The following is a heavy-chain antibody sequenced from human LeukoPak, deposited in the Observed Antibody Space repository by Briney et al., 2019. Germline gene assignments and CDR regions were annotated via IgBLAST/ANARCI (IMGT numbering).Heavy chain of an antibody. CDR2: ISSSASTI. J-gene: IGHJ6*04. D-gene: IGHD3-10*02. Sequence: GGSLRLSCAASGFTFSSYEMNWVRQAPGKGLEWVSYISSSASTIYYGDSVKGRFTISRDNAKNSLSLQMNSLRAEDTAVYYCAELGITMIGGVWGKGTTVTISS. CDR3: AELGITMIGGV. V-gene: IGHV3-48*03. CDR1: GFTFSSYE.